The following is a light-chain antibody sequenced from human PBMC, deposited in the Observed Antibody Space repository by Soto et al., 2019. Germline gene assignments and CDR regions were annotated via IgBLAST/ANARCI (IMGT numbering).Light chain of an antibody. CDR2: QAT. CDR3: MSYAGGNRFV. CDR1: INDVGGYNY. Sequence: QSVLTQPPSASGSPGQSVTISCAGTINDVGGYNYVSWYQQHPGKVPQLMIYQATKRPSGVPDRFSASKSDTTASLTISGLQAEDEGDYYCMSYAGGNRFVFGTGTKVTVL. J-gene: IGLJ1*01. V-gene: IGLV2-8*01.